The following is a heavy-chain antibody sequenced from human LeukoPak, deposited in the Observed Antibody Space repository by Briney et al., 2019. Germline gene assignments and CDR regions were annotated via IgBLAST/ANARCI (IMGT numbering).Heavy chain of an antibody. V-gene: IGHV4-59*08. Sequence: SETLSLTCTVSGAPLNNYYWNWVRQPPGKELEWIGNVDYSGSTRYNPSLKSRATMSLDSSKNQFSLRLTSVTAADMAVYYCAMQVGIYGDYNNWFDPWGQGTLVTVSS. D-gene: IGHD4-17*01. J-gene: IGHJ5*02. CDR3: AMQVGIYGDYNNWFDP. CDR2: VDYSGST. CDR1: GAPLNNYY.